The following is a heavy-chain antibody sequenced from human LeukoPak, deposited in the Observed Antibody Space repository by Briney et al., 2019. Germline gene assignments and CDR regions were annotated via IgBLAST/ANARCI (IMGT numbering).Heavy chain of an antibody. J-gene: IGHJ4*02. D-gene: IGHD3-22*01. CDR3: ARDRASPGDSSGYYRLTSDY. Sequence: SETLSLTCTVSGYSISSGYYWGWIRQPPGKGLEWIGSIYHSGSTYYNPSLKSRVTISVDTSKNQFSLKLSSVTAADTAVYYCARDRASPGDSSGYYRLTSDYWGQGTLVTVSS. CDR1: GYSISSGYY. CDR2: IYHSGST. V-gene: IGHV4-38-2*02.